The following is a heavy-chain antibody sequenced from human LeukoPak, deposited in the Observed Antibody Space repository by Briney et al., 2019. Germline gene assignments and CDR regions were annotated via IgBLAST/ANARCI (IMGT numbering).Heavy chain of an antibody. CDR2: ISSSGSTI. CDR3: ARANEVGAFDI. CDR1: GFTFSSYE. V-gene: IGHV3-48*03. D-gene: IGHD4/OR15-4a*01. J-gene: IGHJ3*02. Sequence: GGSLRLSCAASGFTFSSYEMNWVRQAPGKGLEWVSYISSSGSTIYYADSVKGRFTISRDNAKNSLYLQMNSQRAEDTAVYYRARANEVGAFDIWGQGTMVTVSS.